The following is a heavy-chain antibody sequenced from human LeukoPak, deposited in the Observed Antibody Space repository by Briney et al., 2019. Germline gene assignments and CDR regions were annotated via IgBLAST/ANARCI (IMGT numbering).Heavy chain of an antibody. CDR3: ARDQGQEPTSAAGAFDY. V-gene: IGHV4-34*01. D-gene: IGHD6-13*01. Sequence: PSETLSLTCAVYGGSFSGYYWSWIRQPPGKGLEWIGEINHSGSTNYNPSLKSRVTISVDTSKNQFSLKLSSVTAADTAVYYCARDQGQEPTSAAGAFDYWGQGTLVTVFS. J-gene: IGHJ4*02. CDR1: GGSFSGYY. CDR2: INHSGST.